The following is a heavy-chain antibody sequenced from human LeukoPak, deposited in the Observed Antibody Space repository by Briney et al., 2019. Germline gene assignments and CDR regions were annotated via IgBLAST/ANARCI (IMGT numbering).Heavy chain of an antibody. CDR2: IYYSGST. J-gene: IGHJ4*02. D-gene: IGHD4-17*01. CDR3: AREESGDYEFRYFDY. CDR1: GGSISSGDYY. Sequence: SETLSLTCTVSGGSISSGDYYWSWIRQPPGKGLEWIGYIYYSGSTYYNPSLKSRVTISVDTSKNQFSLKLSSVTAADTAVYYCAREESGDYEFRYFDYWGQGTLVTVSS. V-gene: IGHV4-30-4*01.